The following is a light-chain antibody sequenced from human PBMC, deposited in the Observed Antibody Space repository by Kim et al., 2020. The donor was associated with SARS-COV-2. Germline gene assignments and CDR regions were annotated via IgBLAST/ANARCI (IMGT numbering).Light chain of an antibody. V-gene: IGLV3-21*04. CDR2: YDS. CDR1: NIGSKR. CDR3: KVWHSSTDRVV. J-gene: IGLJ2*01. Sequence: SYELTQPPSVSVAPGKTARITCGVNNIGSKRVHWYQQKPGQATVLVIYYDSDRLSGIPERFSGSNSWNTATLTISRVEAGDEADHYCKVWHSSTDRVVFGGETQLTDL.